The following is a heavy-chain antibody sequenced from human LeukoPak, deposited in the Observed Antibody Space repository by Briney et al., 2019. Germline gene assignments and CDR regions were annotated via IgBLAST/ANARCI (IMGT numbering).Heavy chain of an antibody. CDR2: IYYSGST. CDR1: GGSISSYY. CDR3: ARHSSTCFNWFDP. D-gene: IGHD2-2*01. Sequence: SETLSLTCTVSGGSISSYYWSWIRQPPGKGLEWIGYIYYSGSTNYNPSLKSRVTISVDTSKNQFSLKLSSVTAADTAVYYCARHSSTCFNWFDPWGQGTLVTVSS. V-gene: IGHV4-59*08. J-gene: IGHJ5*02.